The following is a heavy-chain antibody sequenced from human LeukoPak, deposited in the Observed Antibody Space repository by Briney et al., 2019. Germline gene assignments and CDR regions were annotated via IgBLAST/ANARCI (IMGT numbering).Heavy chain of an antibody. Sequence: GESLKISCKGSGYSSTSYWIGWVRQMPGKGLEWMGIIYPGDSDTRYSPSFQGQVTISADKSISTAYLQWSSLKASDTAMYYCARQIRYSSGWYPSSYFDYWGQGTLVTVSS. D-gene: IGHD6-19*01. CDR1: GYSSTSYW. CDR2: IYPGDSDT. CDR3: ARQIRYSSGWYPSSYFDY. J-gene: IGHJ4*02. V-gene: IGHV5-51*01.